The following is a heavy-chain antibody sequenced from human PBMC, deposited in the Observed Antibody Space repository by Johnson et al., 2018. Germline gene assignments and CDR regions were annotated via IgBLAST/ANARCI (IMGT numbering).Heavy chain of an antibody. CDR1: GGFIFNDFY. CDR3: AKDIVGYYDNSGLRGYFQH. V-gene: IGHV3-11*01. D-gene: IGHD3-22*01. J-gene: IGHJ1*01. Sequence: QVQLVQSGGGLVKPGGSLRLSCVASGGFIFNDFYMSWIRQAPGKGLEWVSYISSHGSTIYYADSVKGRFTISRDNAKNSLSLQMNSLRTEDTALYYCAKDIVGYYDNSGLRGYFQHWGQGTLVTVSS. CDR2: ISSHGSTI.